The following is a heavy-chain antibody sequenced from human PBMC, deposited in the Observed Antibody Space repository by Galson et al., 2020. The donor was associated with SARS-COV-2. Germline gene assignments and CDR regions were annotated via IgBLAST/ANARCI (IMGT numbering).Heavy chain of an antibody. J-gene: IGHJ4*02. CDR2: IYWDDDQ. CDR3: AHHIWFGELLYFDY. CDR1: GFSLSTSGVG. Sequence: KMSGPTLVKPTQTLTLTCTFSGFSLSTSGVGVGWIRQHPGKALDWPALIYWDDDQRYSPSMKSRLTITKDTSKNQVVLTLTNMDPVDTATYYCAHHIWFGELLYFDYWGQGTLVTVSS. D-gene: IGHD3-10*01. V-gene: IGHV2-5*02.